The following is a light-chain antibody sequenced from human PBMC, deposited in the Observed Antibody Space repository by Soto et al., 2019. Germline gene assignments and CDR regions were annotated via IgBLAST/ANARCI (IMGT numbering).Light chain of an antibody. CDR2: DAS. V-gene: IGKV3D-15*01. Sequence: EIVLTQSPATLPVSPGERATLSCRASQSVNRKLAWYQQRPGQAPRLLIYDASIRATGIPARFSGSGSGTEFTLTISSLQSEDFAVYYCQQYGSSPPWTFGQGTKVEIK. CDR3: QQYGSSPPWT. J-gene: IGKJ1*01. CDR1: QSVNRK.